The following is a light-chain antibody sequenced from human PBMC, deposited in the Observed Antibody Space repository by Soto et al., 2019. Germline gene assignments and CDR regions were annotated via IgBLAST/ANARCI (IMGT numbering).Light chain of an antibody. CDR2: AAS. CDR3: QHYDSFWS. CDR1: QSVEAR. Sequence: QMTQSPSTLSASIGGRVTITCRARQSVEARLAWYQQKPGKAPKLLVYAASTLETGVPSRFSGSGSGAEFTLTITGLQPEDIATYSCQHYDSFWSFGQGTKVDIK. V-gene: IGKV1-5*01. J-gene: IGKJ1*01.